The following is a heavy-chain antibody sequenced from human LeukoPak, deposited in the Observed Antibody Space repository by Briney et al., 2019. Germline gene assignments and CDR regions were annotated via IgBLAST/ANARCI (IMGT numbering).Heavy chain of an antibody. CDR3: ARVGVELNDYGDFNWFDP. Sequence: PGGSLRLSCAASGFTVSSNYMSWVRQAPGKGLEWVSVIYSGGSTYYADSVKGRFTISRDNSKNTLYLQMNSLRAEDTAVYYCARVGVELNDYGDFNWFDPWGQGTLVTVSS. J-gene: IGHJ5*02. D-gene: IGHD4-17*01. V-gene: IGHV3-53*01. CDR2: IYSGGST. CDR1: GFTVSSNY.